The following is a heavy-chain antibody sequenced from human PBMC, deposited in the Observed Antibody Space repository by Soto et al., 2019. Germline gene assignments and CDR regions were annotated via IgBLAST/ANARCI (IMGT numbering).Heavy chain of an antibody. V-gene: IGHV1-69*01. J-gene: IGHJ4*02. D-gene: IGHD3-9*01. CDR1: GGTFSSYA. CDR2: IIPIFGTA. CDR3: ARRYDILPTIGEEYYFDY. Sequence: QVQLVQSGAEVKKPGSSVKVSCKASGGTFSSYAISWVRQAPGQGLEWMGGIIPIFGTANYAQKFQGRVTITADESTSTAYMELSSLRSEDTAVYYCARRYDILPTIGEEYYFDYWGQGTLVTVSS.